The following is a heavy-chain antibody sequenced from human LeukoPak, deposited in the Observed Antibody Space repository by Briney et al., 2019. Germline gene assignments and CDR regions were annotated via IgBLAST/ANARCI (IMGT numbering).Heavy chain of an antibody. Sequence: GGSLRLSCAASGFSVSGTHMSWVRQAPGNGLEWVSAMYTGGTTYYADSVTGRFTISRDNSKNTLYLHMNSLRVEDTAVYYCAKDEATSGGGLASWGQGTLVSVSS. CDR2: MYTGGTT. D-gene: IGHD3-16*01. CDR3: AKDEATSGGGLAS. CDR1: GFSVSGTH. V-gene: IGHV3-53*01. J-gene: IGHJ4*02.